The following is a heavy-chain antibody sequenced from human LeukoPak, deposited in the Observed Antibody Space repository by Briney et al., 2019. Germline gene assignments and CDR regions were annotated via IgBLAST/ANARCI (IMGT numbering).Heavy chain of an antibody. CDR1: GYTFTSYG. CDR3: ARMTIDCSSTSCPGSYYYYMDV. CDR2: ISAYNGNT. D-gene: IGHD2-2*01. V-gene: IGHV1-18*01. J-gene: IGHJ6*03. Sequence: ASVKVSCKASGYTFTSYGISWVRQAPGQGLEWMGWISAYNGNTNYAQKLQDRVTMTTDTSTSTAYMELRSLRSDDTAVYYCARMTIDCSSTSCPGSYYYYMDVWGKGTTVTVSS.